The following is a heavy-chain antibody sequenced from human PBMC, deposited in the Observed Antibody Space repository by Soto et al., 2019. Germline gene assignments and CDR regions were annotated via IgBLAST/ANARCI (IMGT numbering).Heavy chain of an antibody. CDR1: GFTFSSYA. J-gene: IGHJ5*01. D-gene: IGHD6-19*01. CDR2: ISGDGGAA. Sequence: EVQVLESGGGLVQPGGSLRLSCAASGFTFSSYAMSWVRQAPGKGLEWVSGISGDGGAATYADSVKGRFTISRDNSKDTIYLLMNSLRAEDTAVYYCAKRFTSGWPNGFDSWGQGTLVTVSS. V-gene: IGHV3-23*01. CDR3: AKRFTSGWPNGFDS.